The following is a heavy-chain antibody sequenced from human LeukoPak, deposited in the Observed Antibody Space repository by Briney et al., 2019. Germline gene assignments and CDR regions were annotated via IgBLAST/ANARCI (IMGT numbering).Heavy chain of an antibody. CDR2: ISSSGSTI. Sequence: GGSLRLSCAASGFTFSDYYMSWIRQAPGKGLEWVSYISSSGSTIYYADSVKGRFTISRDNAKNSLYLQMNSLRAGDTAVYYCARGYYDFWSGPSDAFDIWGQGTMVTVSS. D-gene: IGHD3-3*01. CDR1: GFTFSDYY. J-gene: IGHJ3*02. CDR3: ARGYYDFWSGPSDAFDI. V-gene: IGHV3-11*01.